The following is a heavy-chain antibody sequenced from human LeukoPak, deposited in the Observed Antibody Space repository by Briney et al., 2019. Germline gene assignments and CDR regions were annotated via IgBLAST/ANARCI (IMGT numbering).Heavy chain of an antibody. V-gene: IGHV4-39*02. Sequence: SETLSLTCTVSGGSISSSSYYWGWIRQPPGKGLEWIGSIYYSGSTYYNPSLKSRVTISVDTSKNQFSLKLSSVTAADTAIYYCAGEYGYGLLFDFWGQGTLVTVSS. CDR2: IYYSGST. CDR3: AGEYGYGLLFDF. D-gene: IGHD5-18*01. CDR1: GGSISSSSYY. J-gene: IGHJ4*02.